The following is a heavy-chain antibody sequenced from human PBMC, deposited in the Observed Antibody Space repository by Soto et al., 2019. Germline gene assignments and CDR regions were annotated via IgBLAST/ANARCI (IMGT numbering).Heavy chain of an antibody. CDR3: ATSYGSGYRAFDF. CDR1: GDTFNFYS. Sequence: QVQLVQSGAEVKRPGSSVKVSCKASGDTFNFYSINWVRQAPGLGLEWMGRVNPILSMSNYAQRFQGRVTMTADKXTRTAYMELSGLRSEDTAIYYCATSYGSGYRAFDFWGQGALVTVSS. V-gene: IGHV1-69*04. J-gene: IGHJ4*02. CDR2: VNPILSMS. D-gene: IGHD3-10*01.